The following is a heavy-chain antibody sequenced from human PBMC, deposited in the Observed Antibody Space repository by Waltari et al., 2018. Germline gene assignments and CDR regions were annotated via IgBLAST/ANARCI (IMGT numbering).Heavy chain of an antibody. Sequence: QVQLQQWGAGLLKPSETLSLTCAVYGGSFSGYYWSWIRQPPGKGLEWIGEINHSGSTNYNPSLKSRVTISVDTSKNQFSLKLSSLRSEDMAVYYCATAQEQWLAKYAFDIWGQGTMVIVSS. CDR2: INHSGST. J-gene: IGHJ3*02. D-gene: IGHD6-19*01. CDR1: GGSFSGYY. V-gene: IGHV4-34*01. CDR3: ATAQEQWLAKYAFDI.